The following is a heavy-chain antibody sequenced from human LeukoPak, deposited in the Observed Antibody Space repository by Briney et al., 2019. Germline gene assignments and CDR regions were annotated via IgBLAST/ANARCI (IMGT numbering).Heavy chain of an antibody. Sequence: GGSLRLSCAASGFTFSSYAMSWVRQAPGKGLEWVSAISGSGGSTYYADSVKGRFTISRDNSKNTLYLQMNSLRAEDTAVYYCAKGITMIVVVTAFDYWGQGTLVTVSS. CDR2: ISGSGGST. V-gene: IGHV3-23*01. CDR3: AKGITMIVVVTAFDY. D-gene: IGHD3-22*01. CDR1: GFTFSSYA. J-gene: IGHJ4*02.